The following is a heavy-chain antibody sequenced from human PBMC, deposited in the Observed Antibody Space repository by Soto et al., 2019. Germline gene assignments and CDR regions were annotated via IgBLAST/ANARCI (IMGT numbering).Heavy chain of an antibody. D-gene: IGHD6-13*01. Sequence: QVQLQQWGAGLLKPSETLSLTCAVYGGSFSGYYWSXIRQPPGKGLEWIGEINHSGSTNYNPSLKSRVTISVDTSKNQFSLKLSSVTAADTAVYYCARGRYSSSWYGYWGQGTLVTVSS. V-gene: IGHV4-34*01. CDR2: INHSGST. CDR3: ARGRYSSSWYGY. CDR1: GGSFSGYY. J-gene: IGHJ4*02.